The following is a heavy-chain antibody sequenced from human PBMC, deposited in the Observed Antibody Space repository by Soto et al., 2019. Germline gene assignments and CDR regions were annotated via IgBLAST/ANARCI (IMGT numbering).Heavy chain of an antibody. J-gene: IGHJ6*03. V-gene: IGHV3-15*01. CDR3: TTDPVPAAMDSLGYYYYYMDV. CDR1: GFTFSNAW. D-gene: IGHD2-2*01. CDR2: IKSKTDGGTT. Sequence: GGSLRLSCAASGFTFSNAWMSWVRQAPGKGLEWVGRIKSKTDGGTTDYAAPVKGRFTISRDDSKNTLYLQMNSLKTEDTAVYYCTTDPVPAAMDSLGYYYYYMDVWGKGTTVTVSS.